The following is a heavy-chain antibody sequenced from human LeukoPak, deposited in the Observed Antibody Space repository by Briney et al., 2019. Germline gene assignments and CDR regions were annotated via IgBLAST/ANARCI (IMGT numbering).Heavy chain of an antibody. CDR3: AKVGSGWYSNWFDP. CDR2: ISGSGGGT. D-gene: IGHD6-19*01. Sequence: GGSLRLSCAASGFTFSNYAMSWVRQAPGKGLEWVSAISGSGGGTYYADSVKGRFTISRDNSKNTLYLQMNSLRAEDTAVYYCAKVGSGWYSNWFDPWGQGTLVTVSS. CDR1: GFTFSNYA. J-gene: IGHJ5*02. V-gene: IGHV3-23*01.